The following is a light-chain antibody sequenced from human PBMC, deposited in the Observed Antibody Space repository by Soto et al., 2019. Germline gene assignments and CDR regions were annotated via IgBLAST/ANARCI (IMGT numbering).Light chain of an antibody. J-gene: IGKJ3*01. V-gene: IGKV3-11*01. CDR2: DAS. Sequence: EIVLTQSPATLSLSPGERVTLSCRASQSVSSYLAWYQQKPGQAPRLLIYDASNRATGIPARFSGSGSGTDFTHTNSSLEPEDFAVYDCQQRSNWHHITFGPGTKVDIK. CDR1: QSVSSY. CDR3: QQRSNWHHIT.